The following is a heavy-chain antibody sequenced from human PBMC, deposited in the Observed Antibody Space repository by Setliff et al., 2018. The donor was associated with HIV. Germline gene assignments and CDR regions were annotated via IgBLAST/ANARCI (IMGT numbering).Heavy chain of an antibody. CDR1: GYTFTGHD. J-gene: IGHJ3*02. Sequence: ASVKVSCKPSGYTFTGHDLHWARQVPGQGLEWMGWINLITGKTAYLQKFQGRVTITRDTSASTAYMELRSLRSDDTAVYYCARDLGGWLDAFDIWGQGTMVTVSS. CDR2: INLITGKT. CDR3: ARDLGGWLDAFDI. D-gene: IGHD6-19*01. V-gene: IGHV1-3*01.